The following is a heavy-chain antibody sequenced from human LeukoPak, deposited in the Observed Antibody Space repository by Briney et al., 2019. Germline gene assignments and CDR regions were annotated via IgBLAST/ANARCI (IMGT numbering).Heavy chain of an antibody. V-gene: IGHV3-21*01. D-gene: IGHD2-8*02. J-gene: IGHJ6*02. Sequence: RSGGSLRLSCAASGFTFSSYSMNWVRQAPGKGLEWVSSISSSSSYIYYADSVKGRFTISRDNAKNSLYLQMNSLRAEDTAVYYCAGAPYWERYYYYYGMDVWGQGTTVTVSS. CDR2: ISSSSSYI. CDR3: AGAPYWERYYYYYGMDV. CDR1: GFTFSSYS.